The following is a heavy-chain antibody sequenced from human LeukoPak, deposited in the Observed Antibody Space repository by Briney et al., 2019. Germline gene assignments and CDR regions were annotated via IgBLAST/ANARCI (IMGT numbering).Heavy chain of an antibody. CDR2: SGRSSTI. CDR1: GFTFSSYS. J-gene: IGHJ4*02. V-gene: IGHV3-48*01. D-gene: IGHD3-10*01. CDR3: AREGYYGSGSPPSLYFDY. Sequence: GGSLRLSCAASGFTFSSYSMNWVRQAPGKGLEWVSYSGRSSTIYYADSVKGRFTISRDNSRSTLYLQMNSLRPEDTAIYYCAREGYYGSGSPPSLYFDYWGQGTLVTVSS.